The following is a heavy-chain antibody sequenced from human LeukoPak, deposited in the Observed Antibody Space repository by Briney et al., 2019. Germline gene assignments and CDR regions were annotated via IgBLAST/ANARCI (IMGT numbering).Heavy chain of an antibody. V-gene: IGHV1-2*06. D-gene: IGHD3-22*01. CDR3: ASDYYDSSGYYYARVE. J-gene: IGHJ4*02. Sequence: GASVKVSFKSSRYTFTVYYMRWVRQAPGQGLEWMGRINHNSGGTNYAQKFEGRVTMTRDTSINTAYMELSRLRSDDTAVYYCASDYYDSSGYYYARVEWGQGTLVTVSS. CDR2: INHNSGGT. CDR1: RYTFTVYY.